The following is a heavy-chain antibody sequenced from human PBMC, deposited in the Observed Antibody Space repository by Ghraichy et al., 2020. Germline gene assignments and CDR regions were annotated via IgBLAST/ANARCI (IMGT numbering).Heavy chain of an antibody. V-gene: IGHV4-31*03. Sequence: SQTLSLTCTVSGGSISSGGYYWSWIRQHPGKGLEWIGYIYYSGSTYYNPSLKSRVTISVDTSKNQFSLKLSSVTAADTAVYYCAREDGYYYDSSGYRNAFDIWGQGTMVTVSS. CDR2: IYYSGST. D-gene: IGHD3-22*01. J-gene: IGHJ3*02. CDR3: AREDGYYYDSSGYRNAFDI. CDR1: GGSISSGGYY.